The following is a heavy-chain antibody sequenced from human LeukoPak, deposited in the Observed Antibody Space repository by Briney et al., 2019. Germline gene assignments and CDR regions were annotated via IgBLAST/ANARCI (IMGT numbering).Heavy chain of an antibody. J-gene: IGHJ6*04. Sequence: SETLSLSCTVSGGSISSSSYYWGWIRQPPGKGLEWIGSIYYSGSTYYNPSLKSRVTISVDTSKNQFPLKLSSVTAADTAVYYCARGYDVVVPAAMGVWGKGTTVTVSS. D-gene: IGHD2-2*01. V-gene: IGHV4-39*06. CDR2: IYYSGST. CDR3: ARGYDVVVPAAMGV. CDR1: GGSISSSSYY.